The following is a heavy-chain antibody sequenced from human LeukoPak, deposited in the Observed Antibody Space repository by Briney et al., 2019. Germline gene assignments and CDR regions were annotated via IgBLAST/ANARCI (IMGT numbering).Heavy chain of an antibody. CDR2: INPNSGYT. D-gene: IGHD3-22*01. J-gene: IGHJ4*02. CDR1: GYTFTGYY. CDR3: AREEANTRIHFDY. V-gene: IGHV1-2*02. Sequence: ASVEVSRKASGYTFTGYYIHWVRQAPGQGLEWMGYINPNSGYTNYAQKFQDRVTVTRDTSISTAYMELSRLRSDDTAVYYCAREEANTRIHFDYWGQGTLVTVSS.